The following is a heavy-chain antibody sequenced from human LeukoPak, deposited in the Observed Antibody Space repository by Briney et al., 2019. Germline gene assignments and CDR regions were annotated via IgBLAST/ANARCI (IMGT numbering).Heavy chain of an antibody. V-gene: IGHV3-43D*03. Sequence: PGWSLSLSCAASGFTFDEYAMHWVRPAPRKGLEWVSLISWDGGSTYYADSVKGRFPISRNNSKNSLYLQMNSLRAEDNALYYCAIHSLGSECSSTSCYKRGYYYYYMDVCGKGSTVTVSS. J-gene: IGHJ6*03. D-gene: IGHD2-2*02. CDR1: GFTFDEYA. CDR2: ISWDGGST. CDR3: AIHSLGSECSSTSCYKRGYYYYYMDV.